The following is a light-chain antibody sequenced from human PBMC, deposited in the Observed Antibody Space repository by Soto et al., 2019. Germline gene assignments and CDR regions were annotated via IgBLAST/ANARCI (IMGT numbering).Light chain of an antibody. V-gene: IGKV1-9*01. J-gene: IGKJ4*01. CDR2: AAS. Sequence: DTELTQSPSFMSASVGDRVTIACRASQDVSRSVGWYQQKPGTAPNLLISAASTLNSGVPSRFSGSGSATDVTLTISSVQPDDLATYSCQQLWGYPLTLGGGTKLEI. CDR1: QDVSRS. CDR3: QQLWGYPLT.